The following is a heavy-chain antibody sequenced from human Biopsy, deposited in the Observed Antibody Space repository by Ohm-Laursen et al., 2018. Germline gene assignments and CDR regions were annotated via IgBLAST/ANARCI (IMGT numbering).Heavy chain of an antibody. V-gene: IGHV4-59*01. D-gene: IGHD3-22*01. CDR3: ARDRGYYSDRTVPGYFDL. CDR2: DYYTGCT. CDR1: GHFISSYY. Sequence: SLSLTCTVSGHFISSYYWIWIPQPPGKGLEWIGYDYYTGCTDYNPSLQSRVTISVDTSKNHFSLRLRSVTPADTAIYYCARDRGYYSDRTVPGYFDLWGRGTLVTVSS. J-gene: IGHJ2*01.